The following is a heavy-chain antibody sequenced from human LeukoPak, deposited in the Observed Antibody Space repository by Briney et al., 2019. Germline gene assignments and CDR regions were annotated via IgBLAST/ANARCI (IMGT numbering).Heavy chain of an antibody. CDR3: AKSLGNQGVIDY. CDR2: VSASGGST. V-gene: IGHV3-23*01. D-gene: IGHD3-10*01. J-gene: IGHJ4*02. CDR1: GFIFRNHA. Sequence: GRSLRLSCAASGFIFRNHAMNWVRQAPGQGLEWVSGVSASGGSTINTDSVKGRFSISRDNSKNTLYLEMNSLRPEDKALYYCAKSLGNQGVIDYWGQGTLVTVSS.